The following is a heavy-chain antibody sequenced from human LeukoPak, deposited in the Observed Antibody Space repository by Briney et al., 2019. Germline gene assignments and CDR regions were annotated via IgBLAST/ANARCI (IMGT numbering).Heavy chain of an antibody. D-gene: IGHD3-22*01. V-gene: IGHV3-23*01. CDR1: GFTFSSYA. Sequence: GRSLRLSCAASGFTFSSYAMSWVRQAPGKGLEWVSAISGSGGSTYYADSVKGRFTISRDNFKNTLYLQMNSLRAEDTAVYYCAKDFSPRGGYYVYWGQGTLVTVSS. CDR3: AKDFSPRGGYYVY. J-gene: IGHJ4*02. CDR2: ISGSGGST.